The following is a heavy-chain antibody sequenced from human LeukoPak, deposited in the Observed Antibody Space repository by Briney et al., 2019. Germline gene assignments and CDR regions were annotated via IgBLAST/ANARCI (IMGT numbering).Heavy chain of an antibody. J-gene: IGHJ4*02. V-gene: IGHV4-59*12. CDR1: GCSISSYC. Sequence: SETLSLTCTVSGCSISSYCWSWIRQPPGKGLEWIGYIYHSGRTYYNPSLKSRVTISIDRSKNQFSLRLSSVTAADTAVYYCARGGGEEFGEYDVFDYWGQGTLVTVSS. CDR2: IYHSGRT. D-gene: IGHD3-10*01. CDR3: ARGGGEEFGEYDVFDY.